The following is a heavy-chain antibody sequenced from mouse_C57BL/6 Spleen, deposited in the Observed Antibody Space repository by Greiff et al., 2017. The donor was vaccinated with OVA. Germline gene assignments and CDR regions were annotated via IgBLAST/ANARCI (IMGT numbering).Heavy chain of an antibody. J-gene: IGHJ4*01. CDR3: ARGSASDYGYAMDY. V-gene: IGHV5-4*03. CDR1: GFTFSSYA. D-gene: IGHD2-4*01. CDR2: ISDGGGYT. Sequence: DVKLVESGGGLVKPGGSLKLSCAASGFTFSSYAMSWVRQTPEKRLEWVATISDGGGYTYYPDNVKGRFTISRDNAKNNLYLQMSLLKSKDTAMYYCARGSASDYGYAMDYWGQGTTVTVSS.